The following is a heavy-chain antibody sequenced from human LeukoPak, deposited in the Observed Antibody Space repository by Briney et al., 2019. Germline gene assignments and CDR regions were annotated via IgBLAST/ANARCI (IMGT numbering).Heavy chain of an antibody. CDR3: AREGYGDYPSYYFDY. J-gene: IGHJ4*02. Sequence: GGSLRLSCTVSGFTVSSNSMNWVRQAPGKALEWVSSITSSGTYIFYADSVKGRFTISRDNAKNSLYLQMNSLRAEDTAVYYCAREGYGDYPSYYFDYWGQGTLVTVSS. CDR1: GFTVSSNS. V-gene: IGHV3-21*01. CDR2: ITSSGTYI. D-gene: IGHD4-17*01.